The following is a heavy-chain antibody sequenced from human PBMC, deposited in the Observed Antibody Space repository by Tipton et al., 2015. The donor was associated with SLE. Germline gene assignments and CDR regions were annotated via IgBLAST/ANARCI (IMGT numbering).Heavy chain of an antibody. V-gene: IGHV3-7*01. J-gene: IGHJ3*02. CDR3: ARVYIFGGDDAFDI. Sequence: GSLRLSCAASGFTFSSYWMSWVRQAPGKGLEWVANIKQDGSEKYYVDSVKGRFTISRDNAKNSLYLQMNSLRAEDTAVYYCARVYIFGGDDAFDIWGQGTMVTVSS. CDR1: GFTFSSYW. CDR2: IKQDGSEK. D-gene: IGHD3-3*02.